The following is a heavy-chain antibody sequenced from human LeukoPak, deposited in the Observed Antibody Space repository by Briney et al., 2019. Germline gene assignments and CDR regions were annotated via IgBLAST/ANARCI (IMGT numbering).Heavy chain of an antibody. Sequence: SETLSLTCAVYGGSFSDYYWSWIRQPPGKGLEWIGEINQIRGTFYNPSLKRRVTISEDMSRNQVSLKLTSVTAADTAVYYCARGGVAARLAYWGQGTLVTVSS. J-gene: IGHJ4*02. CDR2: INQIRGT. CDR1: GGSFSDYY. V-gene: IGHV4-34*01. CDR3: ARGGVAARLAY. D-gene: IGHD6-6*01.